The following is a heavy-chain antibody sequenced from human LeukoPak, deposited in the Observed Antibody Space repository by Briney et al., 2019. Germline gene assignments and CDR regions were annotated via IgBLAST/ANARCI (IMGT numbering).Heavy chain of an antibody. Sequence: GGSLRLSCAGSGFSVSDYWMPWVRQAPGKGLEWVANIKQDGSEKTYVDSVKGRFTISRDNAKNSLYLQMNSLRVEDTAMYYCVRDGGTDWYDPWGQGTPVTVFS. J-gene: IGHJ5*02. CDR2: IKQDGSEK. CDR1: GFSVSDYW. D-gene: IGHD3-16*01. V-gene: IGHV3-7*01. CDR3: VRDGGTDWYDP.